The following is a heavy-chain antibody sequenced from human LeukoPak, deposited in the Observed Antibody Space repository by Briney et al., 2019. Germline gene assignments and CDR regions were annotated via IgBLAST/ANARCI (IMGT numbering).Heavy chain of an antibody. D-gene: IGHD2-2*01. CDR1: GYTLTELS. J-gene: IGHJ4*02. V-gene: IGHV1-24*01. Sequence: ASVTVSCKVSGYTLTELSMHWVRQAPGKGLEWMGGLDPEDGETIYAQKFQGRVTMTEDTSTDTAYMELSSLRSEDTAVYYCATSEDIVVVPAAFDYWGQGTLVTVSS. CDR2: LDPEDGET. CDR3: ATSEDIVVVPAAFDY.